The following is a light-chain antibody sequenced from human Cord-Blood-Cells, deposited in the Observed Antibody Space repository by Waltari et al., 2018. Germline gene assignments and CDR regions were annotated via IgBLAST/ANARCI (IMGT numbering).Light chain of an antibody. V-gene: IGKV2-28*01. J-gene: IGKJ2*01. CDR2: FGS. Sequence: DVDLPNSSCSMPATPGGPASSSCRSRQSQLHRNGYNYLDWYLQKPGQSPPRLIYFGSNRASGVPDRFSGSGSGTDFTLKISRVEAEDVGVYYCMQALQTPYTFGQATKLEIK. CDR3: MQALQTPYT. CDR1: QSQLHRNGYNY.